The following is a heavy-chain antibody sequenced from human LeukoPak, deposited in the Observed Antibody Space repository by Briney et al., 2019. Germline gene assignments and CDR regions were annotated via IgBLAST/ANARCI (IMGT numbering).Heavy chain of an antibody. CDR3: GRAGFDY. Sequence: GESLKISCKTSGYSFTINCSGWVRQMPGKGLEWMGIIYPSDPNTIYSPSFQGQATISAHKSITPDSLQWRSLKASDSAIYYCGRAGFDYWGQGTMVTVSS. CDR2: IYPSDPNT. CDR1: GYSFTINC. V-gene: IGHV5-51*01. D-gene: IGHD1-14*01. J-gene: IGHJ4*02.